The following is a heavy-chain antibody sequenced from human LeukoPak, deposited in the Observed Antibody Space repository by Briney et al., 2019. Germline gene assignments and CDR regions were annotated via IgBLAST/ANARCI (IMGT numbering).Heavy chain of an antibody. CDR1: GVSFSGYY. J-gene: IGHJ6*02. V-gene: IGHV4-34*01. Sequence: KSSETLSLTCAVYGVSFSGYYWSWIRQPPGKGLEWIGEINHSGSTNYNPSLKSRVTISVDTSKNQFSLKLSSVTAADTAVYYCARERRILAYCGGDCYSGYYYYYGMDVWGQGTTVTVSS. CDR3: ARERRILAYCGGDCYSGYYYYYGMDV. D-gene: IGHD2-21*02. CDR2: INHSGST.